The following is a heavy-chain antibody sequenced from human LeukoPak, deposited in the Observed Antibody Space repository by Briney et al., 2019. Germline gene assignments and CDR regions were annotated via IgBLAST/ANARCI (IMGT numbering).Heavy chain of an antibody. CDR2: IHSSGRT. J-gene: IGHJ6*02. CDR1: GGSMSPYS. D-gene: IGHD3-10*01. Sequence: PSEILSLTCTVAGGSMSPYSWSWIRQPAGNALEWIGRIHSSGRTNYNPSLKSRVTMSVDTTKNQFSLKLNTVTAADTAVSYCARGSGGGSGSYYKDHYYGMDVWGPGTTVTVS. V-gene: IGHV4-4*07. CDR3: ARGSGGGSGSYYKDHYYGMDV.